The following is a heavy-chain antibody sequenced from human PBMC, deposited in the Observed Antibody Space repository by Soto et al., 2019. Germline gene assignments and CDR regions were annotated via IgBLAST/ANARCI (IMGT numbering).Heavy chain of an antibody. CDR1: GFTFSSYG. CDR2: ISYDGSNK. CDR3: AKEEAYYDSSGYYFRYYYYYYGIDV. V-gene: IGHV3-30*18. Sequence: PGGSLRLSCAASGFTFSSYGMHWVRQAPGKGLEWVAVISYDGSNKYYADSVKGRFTISRDNSKNTLYLQMNSLRAEDTAVYYCAKEEAYYDSSGYYFRYYYYYYGIDVWGQGTTVTVSS. D-gene: IGHD3-22*01. J-gene: IGHJ6*02.